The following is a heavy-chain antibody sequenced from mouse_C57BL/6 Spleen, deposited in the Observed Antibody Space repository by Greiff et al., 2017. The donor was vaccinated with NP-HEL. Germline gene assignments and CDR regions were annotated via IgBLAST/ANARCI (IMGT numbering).Heavy chain of an antibody. CDR1: GFSFNTYA. Sequence: EVQLVESGGGLVQPKGSLKLSCAASGFSFNTYAMNWVRQAPGKGLEWVARIRSKSNNYASYYAVSVKDRFTISRDDSESMLYLQMNNLKTEDTSVYYCGRRRIRWGYFDVWGTGTTVTVSS. D-gene: IGHD1-1*01. V-gene: IGHV10-1*01. CDR3: GRRRIRWGYFDV. J-gene: IGHJ1*03. CDR2: IRSKSNNYAS.